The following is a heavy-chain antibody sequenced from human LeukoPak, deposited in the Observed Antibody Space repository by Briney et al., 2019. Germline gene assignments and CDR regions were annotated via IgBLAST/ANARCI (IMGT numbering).Heavy chain of an antibody. CDR3: ARGRPDYFDFSGYSHDYYCYYMVV. Sequence: TPSETLSLTCAVSGGSFIDYSWTWIRQPPGKGLEWIGEVNHSGITNYNPSLNSRVTISVATSKNQFSLKLTSVTPADTAVYFCARGRPDYFDFSGYSHDYYCYYMVVWGKGTTVTVSS. D-gene: IGHD3-22*01. CDR2: VNHSGIT. V-gene: IGHV4-34*01. J-gene: IGHJ6*03. CDR1: GGSFIDYS.